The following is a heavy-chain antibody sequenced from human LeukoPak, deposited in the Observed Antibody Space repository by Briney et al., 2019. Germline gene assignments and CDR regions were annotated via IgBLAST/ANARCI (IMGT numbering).Heavy chain of an antibody. V-gene: IGHV1-69*13. CDR1: GGTFSSYA. CDR2: IIPIFGTA. CDR3: ARVSCSGGSCYRDYFDY. J-gene: IGHJ4*02. D-gene: IGHD2-15*01. Sequence: SVKVSCKASGGTFSSYAISWARQAPGQGLEWMGGIIPIFGTANYAQKFQGRVTITADESTSTAYMELSSLRSEDTAVYYCARVSCSGGSCYRDYFDYWGQGTLVTVSS.